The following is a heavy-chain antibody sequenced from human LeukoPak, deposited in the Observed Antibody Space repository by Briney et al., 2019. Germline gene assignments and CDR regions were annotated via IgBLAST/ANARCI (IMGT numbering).Heavy chain of an antibody. CDR2: IKHSGST. D-gene: IGHD6-13*01. CDR3: ALSSSWEYGY. CDR1: GGSFSGYY. J-gene: IGHJ4*02. Sequence: PSETLSLTCAVYGGSFSGYYWSWIRQPPGKGLEWIGEIKHSGSTNYNPSLKSRVTISVDTSKNQFSLKLSSVTAADTAVYYCALSSSWEYGYWGQGTLVTVSS. V-gene: IGHV4-34*01.